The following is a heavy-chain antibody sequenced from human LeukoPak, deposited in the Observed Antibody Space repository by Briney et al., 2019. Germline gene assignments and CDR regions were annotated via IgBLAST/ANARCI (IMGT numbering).Heavy chain of an antibody. D-gene: IGHD5-18*01. CDR1: GFTFINYA. CDR2: IRSRIYGGTT. Sequence: GGSLRLSCAASGFTFINYAMNWIRQAPGKGLEWVGFIRSRIYGGTTEYVASVKGRFTILRDESKNTAYLQMNSLKIDDTAVYYCARLRDTTMAPADYWGQGTLVTVSS. V-gene: IGHV3-49*03. J-gene: IGHJ4*02. CDR3: ARLRDTTMAPADY.